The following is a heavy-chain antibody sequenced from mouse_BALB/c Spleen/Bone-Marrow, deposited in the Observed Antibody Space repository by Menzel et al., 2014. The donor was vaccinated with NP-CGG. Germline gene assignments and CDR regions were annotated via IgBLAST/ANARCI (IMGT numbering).Heavy chain of an antibody. Sequence: VQLKDSGPVLVKPGASVKISCKASGYSFTDYYMHWVQQRHGKSLEWIGRVNPNNGGTNYNQKFKGKAIFTVDKSSSTAYMELRSLTSEDSAVYFCARDYDYGCAYWGQGTLVTVSA. CDR3: ARDYDYGCAY. CDR1: GYSFTDYY. CDR2: VNPNNGGT. D-gene: IGHD2-4*01. V-gene: IGHV1-26*01. J-gene: IGHJ3*01.